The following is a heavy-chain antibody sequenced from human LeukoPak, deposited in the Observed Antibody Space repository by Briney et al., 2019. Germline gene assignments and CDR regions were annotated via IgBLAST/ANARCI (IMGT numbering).Heavy chain of an antibody. D-gene: IGHD3-10*01. CDR1: GGSISTYY. V-gene: IGHV4-59*08. Sequence: SETLSLTCTVSGGSISTYYWSWIRQPPGKGLEWIGYIYYSGSTNYNPSLKSRVTISVDTSKNQFSLKLSSVTAADTAVYYCARHPGRITMVRGASLDYWGQGTLVTVSS. J-gene: IGHJ4*02. CDR3: ARHPGRITMVRGASLDY. CDR2: IYYSGST.